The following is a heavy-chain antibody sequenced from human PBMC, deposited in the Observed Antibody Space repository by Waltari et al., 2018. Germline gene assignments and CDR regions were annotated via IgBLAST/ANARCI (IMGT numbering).Heavy chain of an antibody. CDR1: GFTFNTFC. J-gene: IGHJ4*02. Sequence: EVQLVESGVGLVQPGGSLRLSCLASGFTFNTFCMSWLRQAPGKGLEWVTDIKQDGSDTYYADSVKGRFTVSRDNAKNSLYLQMNSLRVEDTAVYYCARDWEGDRPNFDYWGQGTLVTVSS. CDR3: ARDWEGDRPNFDY. D-gene: IGHD1-26*01. V-gene: IGHV3-7*04. CDR2: IKQDGSDT.